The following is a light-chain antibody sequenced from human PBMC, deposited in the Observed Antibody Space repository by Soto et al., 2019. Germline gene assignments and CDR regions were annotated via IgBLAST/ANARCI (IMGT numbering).Light chain of an antibody. CDR2: AAS. CDR3: QKYSSVPV. V-gene: IGKV1-27*01. Sequence: DIQMTQSPTSLSASVGDRVTITCRASQGIRNFVAWYQQKPGKAPKLLIYAASTLQSGVPSRFSGSGSATYFTLTINSLQPEDVATYSCQKYSSVPVFGPGTKVEIK. J-gene: IGKJ3*01. CDR1: QGIRNF.